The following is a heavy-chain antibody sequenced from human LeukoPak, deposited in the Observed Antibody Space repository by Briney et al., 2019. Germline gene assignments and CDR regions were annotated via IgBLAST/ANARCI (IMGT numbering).Heavy chain of an antibody. J-gene: IGHJ5*02. V-gene: IGHV4-39*01. CDR3: ARPMELYRNWFDP. CDR1: GGSISSSSYY. CDR2: IYYSGST. D-gene: IGHD1-7*01. Sequence: TSETLSLTCTVSGGSISSSSYYWGWIRQPPGKGLEWIGSIYYSGSTCYNPSLKSRVTISVDTSKNQFSLKLSSVTAADTAVYYCARPMELYRNWFDPWGQGTLVTVSS.